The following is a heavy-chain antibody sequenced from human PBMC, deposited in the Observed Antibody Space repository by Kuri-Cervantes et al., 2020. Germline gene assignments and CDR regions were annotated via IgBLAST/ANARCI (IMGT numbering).Heavy chain of an antibody. D-gene: IGHD3-9*01. Sequence: SETLSLTCTVSGGSISSYYWGWIRQPPGKGLEWIGSIYYSGSTYYNPSLKSRVTISVDTSKNQFSLKLSSVTAADTAVYYCARVADGYDILTGYTIDYWGQGTLVTVSS. CDR2: IYYSGST. CDR3: ARVADGYDILTGYTIDY. J-gene: IGHJ4*02. CDR1: GGSISSYY. V-gene: IGHV4-39*07.